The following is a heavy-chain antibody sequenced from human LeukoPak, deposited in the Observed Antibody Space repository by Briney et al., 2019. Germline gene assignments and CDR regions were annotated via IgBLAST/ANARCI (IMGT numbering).Heavy chain of an antibody. CDR3: ARHGGSWYVDY. J-gene: IGHJ4*02. Sequence: GGSLRLSCAASGFTFSSYSMNWVRQAPGKGLEWVANIKEDGSKNWYVDPVKGRFTISRDNARNSLHLQLTSLRVDDTAVYYCARHGGSWYVDYWGQGTLVTVSS. V-gene: IGHV3-7*01. D-gene: IGHD6-13*01. CDR1: GFTFSSYS. CDR2: IKEDGSKN.